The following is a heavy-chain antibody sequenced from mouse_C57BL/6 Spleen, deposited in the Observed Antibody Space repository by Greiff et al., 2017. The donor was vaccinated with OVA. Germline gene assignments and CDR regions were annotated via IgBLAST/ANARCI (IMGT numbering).Heavy chain of an antibody. CDR2: ISNLAYSI. CDR1: GFTFSDYG. Sequence: EVKLVESGGGLVQPGGSLKLSCAASGFTFSDYGMAWVRQAPRKGPEWVAFISNLAYSIYYADTVTGRFTISRANAKNTLYLEMSSLRSEDTAMYYCARRGITTAVALNWYFDVWGTGTTVTVSS. V-gene: IGHV5-15*04. CDR3: ARRGITTAVALNWYFDV. J-gene: IGHJ1*03. D-gene: IGHD1-1*01.